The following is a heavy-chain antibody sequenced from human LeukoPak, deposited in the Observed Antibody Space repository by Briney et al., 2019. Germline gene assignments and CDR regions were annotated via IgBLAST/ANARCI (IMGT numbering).Heavy chain of an antibody. Sequence: GGSLRLSCAGSGFSFSSYGMHWVRQAPGKVLEWMAFIRSDGSNKYYADSVKGRFTISRDNSKNTLYLQMNSLRAEDTAVYYCAKGSKEVLFTRDHHMDVWGKGTTVTMSS. V-gene: IGHV3-30*02. D-gene: IGHD3-3*01. CDR2: IRSDGSNK. CDR1: GFSFSSYG. CDR3: AKGSKEVLFTRDHHMDV. J-gene: IGHJ6*03.